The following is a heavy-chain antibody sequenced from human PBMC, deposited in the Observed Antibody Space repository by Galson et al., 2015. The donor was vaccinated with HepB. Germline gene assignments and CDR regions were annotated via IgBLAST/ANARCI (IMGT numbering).Heavy chain of an antibody. D-gene: IGHD1-26*01. CDR2: IWYDGSNQ. V-gene: IGHV3-33*01. J-gene: IGHJ4*02. Sequence: SLRLSCAASGFTFSSYGMHWVRQAPGKGLEWVAVIWYDGSNQYYADSVKGRFTISRDNSKSTLYLRMNSLRAEDTAVYYCARLGLQWELLNWGQGTLVTVSS. CDR3: ARLGLQWELLN. CDR1: GFTFSSYG.